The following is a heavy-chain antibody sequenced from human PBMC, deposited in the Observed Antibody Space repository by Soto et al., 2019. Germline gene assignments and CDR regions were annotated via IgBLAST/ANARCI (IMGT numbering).Heavy chain of an antibody. D-gene: IGHD2-2*01. CDR3: ARDKMPAYCSSTSCRRELRPFDDAFDI. Sequence: GGSLRFSCAASGFTFHSYAMTCVRQPPGKGLEWVSIISSKGDGTYYVGSVKGRFTISRDNSRNTLTLQMNSLRAEGTAVYYCARDKMPAYCSSTSCRRELRPFDDAFDIWGQGTMVTVSS. CDR1: GFTFHSYA. V-gene: IGHV3-23*01. J-gene: IGHJ3*02. CDR2: ISSKGDGT.